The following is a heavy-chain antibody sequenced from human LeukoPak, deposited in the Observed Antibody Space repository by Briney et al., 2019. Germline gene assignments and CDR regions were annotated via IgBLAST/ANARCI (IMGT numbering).Heavy chain of an antibody. Sequence: PSETLSLTCTVSGYSISSGYYWGWIRQPPGKGLEWIGSIYHSGSTYYNPSLKSRVTISVDTSKNQFSLKLSSVTAADTAVYYCARDLGTAYCSSTSCYPFNNWFDPWGQGTLVTVSS. J-gene: IGHJ5*02. V-gene: IGHV4-38-2*02. CDR2: IYHSGST. CDR1: GYSISSGYY. D-gene: IGHD2-2*01. CDR3: ARDLGTAYCSSTSCYPFNNWFDP.